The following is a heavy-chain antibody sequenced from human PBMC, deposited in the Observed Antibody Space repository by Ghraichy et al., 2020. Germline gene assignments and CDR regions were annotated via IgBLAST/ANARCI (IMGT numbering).Heavy chain of an antibody. CDR3: AKSVGGSCYSPSYHWCQVFFLMIRRPPRSTPYPTLFPTRRSSDL. V-gene: IGHV3-23*01. D-gene: IGHD2-15*01. Sequence: VSVISGSDGSTYYADSVKGRFTISRDNSKNTLYLQMNRLGADDTAVYYCAKSVGGSCYSPSYHWCQVFFLMIRRPPRSTPYPTLFPTRRSSDLWG. J-gene: IGHJ2*01. CDR2: ISGSDGST.